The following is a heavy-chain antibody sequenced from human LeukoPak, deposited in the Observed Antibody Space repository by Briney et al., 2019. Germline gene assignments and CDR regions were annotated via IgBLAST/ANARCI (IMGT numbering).Heavy chain of an antibody. Sequence: PSETLSLTCTVSGVSISSSSYYWGWLRQPPGKGLEWIGSIYYSGSTYYNPSLKSRVTISVDTSKNQFSLKLSSVTAADTAVYYCARQAGSSGSMLRSGGFYYWGQGTLGTVSS. CDR1: GVSISSSSYY. D-gene: IGHD3-22*01. V-gene: IGHV4-39*01. CDR2: IYYSGST. J-gene: IGHJ4*02. CDR3: ARQAGSSGSMLRSGGFYY.